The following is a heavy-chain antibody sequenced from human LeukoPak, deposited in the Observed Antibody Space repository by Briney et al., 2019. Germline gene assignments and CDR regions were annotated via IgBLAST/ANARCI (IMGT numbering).Heavy chain of an antibody. CDR3: AKDPYGTRYFDY. Sequence: GGSLRLSCAASGFTYSSHALSWVRQAPGKGLEWVSSLSGSGYNTYYADSVKGRFTISRDNPKNTVYLQMNSLRAEDTAVYYCAKDPYGTRYFDYWGQGTLVTVSS. CDR2: LSGSGYNT. V-gene: IGHV3-23*01. J-gene: IGHJ4*02. CDR1: GFTYSSHA. D-gene: IGHD2-2*01.